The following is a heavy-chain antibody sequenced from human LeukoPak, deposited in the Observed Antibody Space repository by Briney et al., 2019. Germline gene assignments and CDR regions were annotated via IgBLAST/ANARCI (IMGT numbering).Heavy chain of an antibody. J-gene: IGHJ5*02. CDR1: GYTFTNYD. CDR2: MNPNSGNT. CDR3: ARMHYYDSGGSNWFDP. D-gene: IGHD3-10*01. V-gene: IGHV1-8*01. Sequence: ASVKASCKTSGYTFTNYDISWVRQAPGQGPEWMGWMNPNSGNTGYAQKFQGRVTMTTNTSTNTAYMELSSLRSEDTAVYYCARMHYYDSGGSNWFDPWGQGTLVTVST.